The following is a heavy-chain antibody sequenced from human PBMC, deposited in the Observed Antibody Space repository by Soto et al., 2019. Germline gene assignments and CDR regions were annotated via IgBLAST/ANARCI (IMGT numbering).Heavy chain of an antibody. CDR3: ARDGPRIDYYYYGMDV. Sequence: QVQLVESGGGVVQPGRSLRLSCAASGFTFSSYGMHWVRQAPGKGLEWVAVIWYDGSNKYYADSVKGRFTISRDNSKNTLYLQMNSLRAEDTAVYYCARDGPRIDYYYYGMDVWGQGTTVTVSS. CDR1: GFTFSSYG. V-gene: IGHV3-33*01. J-gene: IGHJ6*02. CDR2: IWYDGSNK.